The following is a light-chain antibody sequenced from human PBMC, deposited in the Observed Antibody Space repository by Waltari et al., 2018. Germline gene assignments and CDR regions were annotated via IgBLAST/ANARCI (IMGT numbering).Light chain of an antibody. CDR1: QSITGY. CDR2: AAS. CDR3: QQSYRAPHT. Sequence: DIQMTQSPSSLSASIGDRVTITCRASQSITGYVNWYQQKPGKAPQLLIYAASSLQSGVPSRFSGGGSGTDFTLTISSLQPEDFTTYYCQQSYRAPHTVGGGTKVDIK. J-gene: IGKJ4*01. V-gene: IGKV1-39*01.